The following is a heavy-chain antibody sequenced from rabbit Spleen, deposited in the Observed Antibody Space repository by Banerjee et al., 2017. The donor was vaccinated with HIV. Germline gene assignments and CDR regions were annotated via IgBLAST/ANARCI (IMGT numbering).Heavy chain of an antibody. Sequence: QEQLEESGGDLVKPEGSLTLTCTASGFSFSSSYWICWVRQAPGKGLEWIACINGVTGKAVYANWAKGRFTFSKTSSTTVTLQMTSLTAADTATYFCARSAGRYYWYYFNLWGPGTLGHRL. V-gene: IGHV1S45*01. CDR2: INGVTGKA. D-gene: IGHD8-1*01. J-gene: IGHJ4*01. CDR3: ARSAGRYYWYYFNL. CDR1: GFSFSSSYW.